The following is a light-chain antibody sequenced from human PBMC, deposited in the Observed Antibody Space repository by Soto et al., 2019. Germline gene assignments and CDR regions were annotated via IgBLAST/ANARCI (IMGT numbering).Light chain of an antibody. Sequence: EIVMTQSPATLSLSPGETATLSCRASQGISGNLAWYQQQPGQAPSLLIYRTSTRATGIPARFSGSGSGAEFTLTIISLQSEDFSVYYYQQYNDWPLWTFGQGTKVEIK. CDR1: QGISGN. CDR3: QQYNDWPLWT. CDR2: RTS. V-gene: IGKV3-15*01. J-gene: IGKJ1*01.